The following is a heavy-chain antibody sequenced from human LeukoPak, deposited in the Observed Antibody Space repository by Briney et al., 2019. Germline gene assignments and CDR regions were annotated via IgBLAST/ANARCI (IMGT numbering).Heavy chain of an antibody. V-gene: IGHV3-74*01. CDR2: IKPEGSST. D-gene: IGHD5-12*01. CDR1: GLTFSNYW. J-gene: IGHJ5*02. Sequence: GGSLRLSCAASGLTFSNYWMHWVRQAPGKGLVWVSRIKPEGSSTDYADSVKGRFTISRDNAKNTLYLQMNSLRAEDTAVYYCARDLDGYRSGNGAWGQGTLVTVSS. CDR3: ARDLDGYRSGNGA.